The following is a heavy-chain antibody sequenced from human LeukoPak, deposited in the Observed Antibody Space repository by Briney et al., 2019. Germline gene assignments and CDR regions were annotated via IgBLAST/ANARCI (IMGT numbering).Heavy chain of an antibody. V-gene: IGHV4-59*01. CDR1: GGSISSYY. Sequence: PSETLSLTCTGSGGSISSYYWSWIRQPPGKGLEWIGYIYYSGSTNYNPSLKSRVTISVDTPKNQFSLKQSSVTAADTAVYSCARGAPPDDAFDIWGQGTMVTVSS. J-gene: IGHJ3*02. CDR2: IYYSGST. CDR3: ARGAPPDDAFDI.